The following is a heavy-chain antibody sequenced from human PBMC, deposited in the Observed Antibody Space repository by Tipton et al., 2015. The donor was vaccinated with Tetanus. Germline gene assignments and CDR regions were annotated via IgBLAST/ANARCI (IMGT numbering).Heavy chain of an antibody. D-gene: IGHD3-10*01. V-gene: IGHV3-53*01. CDR3: TRLWAAALDY. CDR1: GFSVSSNY. Sequence: SLRLSCAISGFSVSSNYLTWVRQAPGKGLEWVSVIHTGGNTYYADSVKGRFTGSRDNSKNTFHLQMNSLRAEDTAVYYCTRLWAAALDYWGQGTLVTVSS. CDR2: IHTGGNT. J-gene: IGHJ4*02.